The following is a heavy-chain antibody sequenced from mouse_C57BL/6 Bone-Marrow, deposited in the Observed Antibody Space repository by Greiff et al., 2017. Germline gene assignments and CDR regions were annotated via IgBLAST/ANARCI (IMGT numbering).Heavy chain of an antibody. D-gene: IGHD1-1*01. V-gene: IGHV5-12*01. Sequence: EVMLVESGGGLVQPGGSLKLSCAASGFTFSDYYMYWVRQTPEKRLEWVAYISNGGGSTYYPDTVKGRFTISRDNAKNTLYLQMSRLKSEDTAMYYCARHSSTEVYFDYWGQGTTLTVSS. J-gene: IGHJ2*01. CDR2: ISNGGGST. CDR3: ARHSSTEVYFDY. CDR1: GFTFSDYY.